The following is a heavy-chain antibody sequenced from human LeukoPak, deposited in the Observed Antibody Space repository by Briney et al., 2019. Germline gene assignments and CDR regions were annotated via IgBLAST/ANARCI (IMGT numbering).Heavy chain of an antibody. Sequence: GGSLRLSCAASGFTVSSNYMSWVRQAPGKGLEWVSVIYGGGSTYYADSVKGRFTISRDNSKNTLYLQMNSLRAEDTAVYYCARARTYYDILTGYSVFDYWGQGTLVTVSS. CDR1: GFTVSSNY. CDR3: ARARTYYDILTGYSVFDY. D-gene: IGHD3-9*01. J-gene: IGHJ4*02. V-gene: IGHV3-53*01. CDR2: IYGGGST.